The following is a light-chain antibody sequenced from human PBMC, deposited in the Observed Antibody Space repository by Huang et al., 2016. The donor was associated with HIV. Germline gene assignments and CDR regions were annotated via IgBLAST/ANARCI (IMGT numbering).Light chain of an antibody. CDR1: QTINNY. Sequence: DIQMTQSPSSLSASVGDRVTITCRASQTINNYLNWYQQKPGKAPKRLIYGASSLQSWVPSRFSGSGLETEFTLTIHSLQPEDFATYVCQQSFSAPKYSFGQGTKVEIK. J-gene: IGKJ2*03. CDR3: QQSFSAPKYS. CDR2: GAS. V-gene: IGKV1-39*01.